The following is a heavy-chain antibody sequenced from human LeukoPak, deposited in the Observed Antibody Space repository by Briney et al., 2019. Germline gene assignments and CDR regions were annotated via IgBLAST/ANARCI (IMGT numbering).Heavy chain of an antibody. CDR1: GGSFSGYY. CDR2: INHSGST. V-gene: IGHV4-34*01. Sequence: SETLSLTCAVYGGSFSGYYWSWIRHPPGKGLEWIGEINHSGSTNYNPSLKSRVTISVDTSKNQFSLKLSSVTAADTAMYYCARFAFRFRAIVVVPAAISMDVWGQGTTVTVSS. CDR3: ARFAFRFRAIVVVPAAISMDV. D-gene: IGHD2-2*01. J-gene: IGHJ6*02.